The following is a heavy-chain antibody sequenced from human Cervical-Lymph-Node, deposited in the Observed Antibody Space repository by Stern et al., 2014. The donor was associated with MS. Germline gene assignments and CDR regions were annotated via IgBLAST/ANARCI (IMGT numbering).Heavy chain of an antibody. J-gene: IGHJ6*03. CDR1: GFSIDYYA. Sequence: EVQLVQSGGGLVQPGRSLRLSCAASGFSIDYYAMYWVRQAPGKGLEWVSGISWNSGVIGFADSVKGRFTISRDNAKNSLYLQMNSLRPEDTALYYCANGGYSNPTYMAVWGRGTTVIVSS. CDR2: ISWNSGVI. CDR3: ANGGYSNPTYMAV. V-gene: IGHV3-9*01. D-gene: IGHD4-11*01.